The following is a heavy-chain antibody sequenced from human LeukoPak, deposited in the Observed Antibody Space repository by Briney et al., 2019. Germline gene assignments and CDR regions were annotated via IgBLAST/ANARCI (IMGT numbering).Heavy chain of an antibody. D-gene: IGHD3-22*01. V-gene: IGHV3-21*01. Sequence: GGSLRLSCAASGFTFSSYAMSWVRQAPGKGLEWVSSISSSSSYIYYADSVKGRFTISRDNAKNSLYLQMNSLRAEDTAVYYCARGAGYYDSSGYYLKVPYNWFDPWGQGTLVTVSS. J-gene: IGHJ5*02. CDR3: ARGAGYYDSSGYYLKVPYNWFDP. CDR2: ISSSSSYI. CDR1: GFTFSSYA.